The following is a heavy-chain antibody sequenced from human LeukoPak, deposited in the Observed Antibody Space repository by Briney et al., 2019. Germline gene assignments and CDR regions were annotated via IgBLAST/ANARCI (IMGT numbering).Heavy chain of an antibody. CDR1: GGSFSGYY. CDR2: INHSGST. D-gene: IGHD1-26*01. Sequence: MTSETLSLTCAAYGGSFSGYYWSWIRQPPGKGLEWIGEINHSGSTNYNPSLKSRVTISVDTSKNQFSLKLSSVTAADTAVYYCARGSLGVGATIWVYWGQGTLVTVSS. V-gene: IGHV4-34*01. J-gene: IGHJ4*02. CDR3: ARGSLGVGATIWVY.